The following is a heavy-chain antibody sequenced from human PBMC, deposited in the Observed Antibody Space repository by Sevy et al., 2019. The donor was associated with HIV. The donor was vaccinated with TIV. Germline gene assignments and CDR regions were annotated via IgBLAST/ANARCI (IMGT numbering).Heavy chain of an antibody. D-gene: IGHD3-22*01. CDR1: GFTFSSYA. Sequence: GGSLRLSCGVSGFTFSSYAMSWVRQAPGKGLEWVSGISGSGGSTYYADSVKGRFTISRDNSKNTLYLQMTSLRAGDTAVYYCAKEGFGYNYDSSGNLDYWGQGTLAPSPQ. J-gene: IGHJ4*02. V-gene: IGHV3-23*01. CDR3: AKEGFGYNYDSSGNLDY. CDR2: ISGSGGST.